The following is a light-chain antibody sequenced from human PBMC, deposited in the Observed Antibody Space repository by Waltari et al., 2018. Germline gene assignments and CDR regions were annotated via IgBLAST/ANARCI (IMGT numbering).Light chain of an antibody. V-gene: IGKV3-15*01. CDR3: QQYNNYWT. CDR1: QTVSNN. Sequence: EIVMTQSPASLSVSPGARATLSCWASQTVSNNLAWYQQKPGQAPRLLIYGASTRATGVPARFSGSGSGTEFTLTISSLRSEDFAVYYCQQYNNYWTFGQGTKVEIK. J-gene: IGKJ1*01. CDR2: GAS.